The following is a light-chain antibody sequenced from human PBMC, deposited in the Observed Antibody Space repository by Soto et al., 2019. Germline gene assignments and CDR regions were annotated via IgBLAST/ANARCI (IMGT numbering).Light chain of an antibody. Sequence: QSVLTQPPSASGTPGQRVTISCSGSSSNIGSNYVYWYQQLPGTAPKLLIYRNNQRPSGVPDRFSGSKSGTSASLAISGLRSGDEADYYCAAWDDSLSGRVFGTGTKLTVL. J-gene: IGLJ1*01. CDR1: SSNIGSNY. CDR2: RNN. V-gene: IGLV1-47*01. CDR3: AAWDDSLSGRV.